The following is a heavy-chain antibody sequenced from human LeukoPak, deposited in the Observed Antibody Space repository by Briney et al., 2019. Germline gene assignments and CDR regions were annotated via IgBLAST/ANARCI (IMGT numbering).Heavy chain of an antibody. CDR2: IIGSGDTT. D-gene: IGHD3-16*01. Sequence: GGSLRLSCAASGFTYSSYAMSWVRQAPGKGLEWVSAIIGSGDTTYYAASVKGRLTISRDNSKNTLYLQMNSLRAEDTAVYYCAKVTGGDMITYGGLDYWGQGTLVTVSS. V-gene: IGHV3-23*01. CDR3: AKVTGGDMITYGGLDY. CDR1: GFTYSSYA. J-gene: IGHJ4*02.